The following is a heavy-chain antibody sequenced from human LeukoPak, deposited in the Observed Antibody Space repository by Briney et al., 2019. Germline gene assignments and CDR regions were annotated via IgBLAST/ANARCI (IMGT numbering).Heavy chain of an antibody. CDR2: INHSGST. CDR1: GGSFSGYY. V-gene: IGHV4-34*01. D-gene: IGHD3-3*01. CDR3: ARGSHYDFWSGANWFDS. Sequence: SETLSLTCAVYGGSFSGYYWSWIRQPPGKGLEWIGEINHSGSTNYNPSLKSRVTISVDTSKNQFSLKLSSVTAADTAVYYCARGSHYDFWSGANWFDSWGQGTLVTVSS. J-gene: IGHJ5*01.